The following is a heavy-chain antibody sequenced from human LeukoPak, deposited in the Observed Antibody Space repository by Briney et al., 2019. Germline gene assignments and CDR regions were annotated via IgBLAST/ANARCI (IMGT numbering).Heavy chain of an antibody. D-gene: IGHD4-23*01. J-gene: IGHJ6*02. CDR1: GYTFTSYD. V-gene: IGHV1-8*01. Sequence: ASVKVSCKASGYTFTSYDINWVRQATGQGLEWMGWMNPNSGNTGYAQKFQGRVTMTRNTSISTAYMELSSLRSEDTAVYYCARGPAAVVTHYYYGMDVWGQGTTVTVSS. CDR2: MNPNSGNT. CDR3: ARGPAAVVTHYYYGMDV.